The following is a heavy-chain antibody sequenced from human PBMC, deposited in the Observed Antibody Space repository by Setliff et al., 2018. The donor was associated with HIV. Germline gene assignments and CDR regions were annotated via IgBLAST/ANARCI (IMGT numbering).Heavy chain of an antibody. CDR1: GDSISSGGHY. J-gene: IGHJ4*02. CDR2: IHYSGST. V-gene: IGHV4-30-4*08. D-gene: IGHD3-22*01. CDR3: ASRDTSRYFDDY. Sequence: PSETLSLTCSVSGDSISSGGHYWSWIRQSPGKGLEWIGYIHYSGSTYFNPSLKSRVSISTDTSKNQFSLKLTSVTAADTAVYYCASRDTSRYFDDYWGQGTLATVSS.